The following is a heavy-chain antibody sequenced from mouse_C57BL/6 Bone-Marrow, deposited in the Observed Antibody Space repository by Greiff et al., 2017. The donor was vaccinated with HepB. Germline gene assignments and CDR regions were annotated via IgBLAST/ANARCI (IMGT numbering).Heavy chain of an antibody. Sequence: QVQLKQSGAELVRPGTSVKVSCKASGYAFTNYLIEWVKQRPGQGLEWIGVINPGSGGTNYNEKFKGKATLTADKSSSTAYMQLSSLTSEDSAVYFCARRRYYGSSYGYFDVWGTGTTVTVSS. D-gene: IGHD1-1*01. V-gene: IGHV1-54*01. CDR3: ARRRYYGSSYGYFDV. J-gene: IGHJ1*03. CDR2: INPGSGGT. CDR1: GYAFTNYL.